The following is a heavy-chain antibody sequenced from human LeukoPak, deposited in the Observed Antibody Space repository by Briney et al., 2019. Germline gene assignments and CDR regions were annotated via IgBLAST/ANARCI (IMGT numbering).Heavy chain of an antibody. CDR1: GGSISSGSYY. Sequence: SETLSLTCTVSGGSISSGSYYWSWIRQPAGKGLEWIGRIYTSGSTNYNPSLKSRVTISVDTSKNQFSLKLSSVTAADTAVYYCARDPDIVVVPAAGGPLWGQGTLVTVSS. CDR3: ARDPDIVVVPAAGGPL. V-gene: IGHV4-61*02. D-gene: IGHD2-2*01. J-gene: IGHJ4*02. CDR2: IYTSGST.